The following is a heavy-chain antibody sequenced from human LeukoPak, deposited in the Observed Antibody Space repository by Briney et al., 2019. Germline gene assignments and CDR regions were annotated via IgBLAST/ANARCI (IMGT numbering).Heavy chain of an antibody. V-gene: IGHV3-72*01. CDR2: SRNKANSYTT. D-gene: IGHD5-12*01. CDR1: GFTFSDHY. Sequence: GGSLRPSCAASGFTFSDHYMDWVRQAPGKGLEWVGRSRNKANSYTTEYAASVKGRFTISRDESKNSLHLQMNCLKTEDMAVYYCARGYNSFDYWGQGILVTVSS. CDR3: ARGYNSFDY. J-gene: IGHJ4*02.